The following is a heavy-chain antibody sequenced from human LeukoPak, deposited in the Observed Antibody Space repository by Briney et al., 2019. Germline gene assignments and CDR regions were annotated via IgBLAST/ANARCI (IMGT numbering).Heavy chain of an antibody. D-gene: IGHD4-17*01. CDR1: GGSISSHY. CDR2: IYYSGST. J-gene: IGHJ5*02. V-gene: IGHV4-59*11. CDR3: ARGGTTVTPGLLWFDP. Sequence: PSETLSLTCSVSGGSISSHYWSWIRQPPGTGLESIGDIYYSGSTKYNPSLKSRVTISVDTSKNQFSLKLSSVTAADTAVYYCARGGTTVTPGLLWFDPWGQGTLVTVSS.